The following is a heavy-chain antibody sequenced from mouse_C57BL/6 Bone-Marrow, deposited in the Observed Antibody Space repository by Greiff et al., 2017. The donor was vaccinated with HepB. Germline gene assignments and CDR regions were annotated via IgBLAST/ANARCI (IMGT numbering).Heavy chain of an antibody. CDR3: VRDLGWLLPYAMDY. V-gene: IGHV5-4*01. Sequence: EVMLVESGGGLVKPGGSLKLSCAASGFTFSSYAMSWVRQTPEKRLEWVATISDGGSYTYYPDNVKGRFTISRDNAKNNLYLQMSHLKSEDTAMYYCVRDLGWLLPYAMDYWGQGTSVTVSS. CDR1: GFTFSSYA. CDR2: ISDGGSYT. D-gene: IGHD2-3*01. J-gene: IGHJ4*01.